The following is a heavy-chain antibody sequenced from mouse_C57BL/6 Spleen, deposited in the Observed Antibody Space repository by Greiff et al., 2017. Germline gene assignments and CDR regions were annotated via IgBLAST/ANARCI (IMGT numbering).Heavy chain of an antibody. V-gene: IGHV1-26*01. D-gene: IGHD1-1*01. CDR3: ARGYCSSYDYAMDY. CDR1: GYTFTDYY. CDR2: INPKNGGT. Sequence: EVQLQQSGPELVKPGASVKISCKASGYTFTDYYMNWVKQSPGKSLEWIGDINPKNGGTSYNQKFKGKATLTGDKSSSTAYMELRSLTSEDSAVYYCARGYCSSYDYAMDYWGQGTSVTVSS. J-gene: IGHJ4*01.